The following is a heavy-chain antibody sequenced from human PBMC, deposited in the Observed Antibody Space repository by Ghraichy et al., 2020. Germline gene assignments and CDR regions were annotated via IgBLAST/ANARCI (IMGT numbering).Heavy chain of an antibody. V-gene: IGHV3-21*01. CDR2: ISSSSSYI. J-gene: IGHJ6*03. CDR3: ARILAKGGSYYYYYYMDV. CDR1: GFTFSSYS. D-gene: IGHD3-16*01. Sequence: SCAASGFTFSSYSMNWVRQAPGKGLEWVSSISSSSSYIYYADSVKGRFTISRDNAKNSLYLQMNSLRAEDTAVYYCARILAKGGSYYYYYYMDVWGKGTTVTVSS.